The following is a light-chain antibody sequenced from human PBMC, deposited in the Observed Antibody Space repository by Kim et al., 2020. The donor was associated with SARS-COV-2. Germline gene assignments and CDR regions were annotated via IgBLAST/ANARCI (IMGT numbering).Light chain of an antibody. CDR3: QQYYSHPLT. V-gene: IGKV1-NL1*01. CDR1: QGISNS. J-gene: IGKJ4*01. CDR2: ATS. Sequence: VSVGDRLTLNCRASQGISNSLAWYQQKPGKAPKLLLSATSKLERGVPSRFSGSGSGTTYTLTISNLQPEDFATYYCQQYYSHPLTFGGGTKVDIK.